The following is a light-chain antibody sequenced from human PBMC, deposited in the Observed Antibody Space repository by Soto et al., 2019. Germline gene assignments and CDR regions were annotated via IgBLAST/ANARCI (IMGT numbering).Light chain of an antibody. V-gene: IGLV2-14*01. CDR3: SSFTSSTTRV. CDR2: DVS. J-gene: IGLJ1*01. CDR1: SSDVGGYDY. Sequence: QSALTQPASVSGSPGQSITISCTGSSSDVGGYDYVSWYQQYPGKAPKLMIYDVSNRPSGASNRFSGSKSGNTASLTISGLQADDEADYYCSSFTSSTTRVFGTGTKLTVL.